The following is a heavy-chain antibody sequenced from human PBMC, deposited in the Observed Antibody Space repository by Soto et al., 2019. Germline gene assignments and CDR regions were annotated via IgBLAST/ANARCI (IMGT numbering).Heavy chain of an antibody. CDR2: ISWNSGTI. D-gene: IGHD6-13*01. CDR3: AKDMRGGSSSSRYYYGLDV. CDR1: GFTFDDYA. V-gene: IGHV3-9*01. Sequence: ESGGGLVQPGRSLRLSCAASGFTFDDYAMHWVRQAPGKGLEWVSGISWNSGTIVYADSVKGRFTISRDNAKNSLYLQMNRLRGEDTALYYCAKDMRGGSSSSRYYYGLDVWGQGTTVTVSS. J-gene: IGHJ6*02.